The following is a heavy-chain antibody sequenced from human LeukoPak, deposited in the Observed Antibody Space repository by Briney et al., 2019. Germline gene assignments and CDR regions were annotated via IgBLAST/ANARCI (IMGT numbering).Heavy chain of an antibody. CDR3: TTVTLRPVGL. Sequence: NSGGSLRLSCAASGFTFNNAWMSWVRQAPGKGLEWVARIKSKTDGGTTDYAAPVKGRFTISRDDSKNTLFLQMNSLKIEDTAVYYCTTVTLRPVGLWGQGTLVTVSS. CDR1: GFTFNNAW. CDR2: IKSKTDGGTT. V-gene: IGHV3-15*05. D-gene: IGHD3-10*01. J-gene: IGHJ4*02.